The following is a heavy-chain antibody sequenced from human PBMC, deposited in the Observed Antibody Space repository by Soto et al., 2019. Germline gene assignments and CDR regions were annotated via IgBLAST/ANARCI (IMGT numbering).Heavy chain of an antibody. V-gene: IGHV4-31*03. Sequence: QVQLQESGPGLVKPSQTLSLTCTVSGGSISSGGYYWSWIRQHPGKGLEWIGYIYYSGSTYYNPTLMSRVTRPLNTSQHQLSLKLSSVTAADTARYYCARLSSGERLHCDYWGQGTLVTVSS. D-gene: IGHD3-10*02. CDR1: GGSISSGGYY. CDR3: ARLSSGERLHCDY. CDR2: IYYSGST. J-gene: IGHJ4*02.